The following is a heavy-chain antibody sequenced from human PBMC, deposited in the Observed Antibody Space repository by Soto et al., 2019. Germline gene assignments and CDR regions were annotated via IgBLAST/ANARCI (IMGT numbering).Heavy chain of an antibody. Sequence: GGSLRLPCEASEFTFISYSMSLVRHAPGKGLEWVSYITNDSGIKSYADSVKGRFAISRDNAEKSVYLQMNSLRDEDTAVYYCARVYSSGWYFDYWGQGTFVTVSS. D-gene: IGHD6-19*01. CDR3: ARVYSSGWYFDY. CDR1: EFTFISYS. CDR2: ITNDSGIK. V-gene: IGHV3-48*02. J-gene: IGHJ4*02.